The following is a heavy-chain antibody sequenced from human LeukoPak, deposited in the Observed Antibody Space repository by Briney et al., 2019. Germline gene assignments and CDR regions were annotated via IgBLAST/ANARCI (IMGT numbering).Heavy chain of an antibody. V-gene: IGHV1-69*05. J-gene: IGHJ4*02. Sequence: SVKISCKASGGTFSSYAISWVRQAPGQGLEWMGGIIPIFGTANYAQKFQGRVTITTDESTSTACLELSRLRSEDTAVYYCARETPGGITGTTLGYWGQGTLVTVSS. CDR1: GGTFSSYA. CDR2: IIPIFGTA. CDR3: ARETPGGITGTTLGY. D-gene: IGHD1-20*01.